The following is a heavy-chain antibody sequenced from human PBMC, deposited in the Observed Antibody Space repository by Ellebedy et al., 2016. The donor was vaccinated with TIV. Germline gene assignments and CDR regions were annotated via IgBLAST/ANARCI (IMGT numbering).Heavy chain of an antibody. Sequence: GESLKISCAASGFTFSGHWMNWARQAPGEGLEWVANINHDGSEKYYVDSVKGRFTVSRDNAKTSLYLQMNNLRAEDTAIYYCASVGGDVWGRGTTVTVSS. CDR2: INHDGSEK. V-gene: IGHV3-7*01. CDR1: GFTFSGHW. J-gene: IGHJ6*04. CDR3: ASVGGDV. D-gene: IGHD3-10*01.